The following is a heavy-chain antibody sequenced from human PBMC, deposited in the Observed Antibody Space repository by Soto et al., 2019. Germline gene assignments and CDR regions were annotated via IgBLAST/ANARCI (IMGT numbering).Heavy chain of an antibody. D-gene: IGHD3-10*01. CDR1: GFTFSSYA. V-gene: IGHV3-23*01. Sequence: GGSLRLSCAASGFTFSSYAMSWVRQAPGKGLEWVSAISGSGGSTYYADSVKGRFTISRDNSKNTLYLQMNSLRAEDTAVYYCAKEGTMARLGKYYFDYWGQGTLVTVSS. CDR2: ISGSGGST. J-gene: IGHJ4*02. CDR3: AKEGTMARLGKYYFDY.